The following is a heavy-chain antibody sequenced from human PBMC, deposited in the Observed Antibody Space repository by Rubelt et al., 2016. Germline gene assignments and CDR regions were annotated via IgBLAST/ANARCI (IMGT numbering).Heavy chain of an antibody. Sequence: EVQLVESGGGLVQPGGSLRLSCAASGFTFSNYWMSWVRQAPGKGLEWVANINQDGSEKYYVDSVKGRLTISRDNAKNSLHLQMNSLRAEDTATYYGARTYRSTWYYFDYWGQGTLVTVSS. V-gene: IGHV3-7*03. D-gene: IGHD6-13*01. CDR1: GFTFSNYW. CDR2: INQDGSEK. CDR3: ARTYRSTWYYFDY. J-gene: IGHJ4*02.